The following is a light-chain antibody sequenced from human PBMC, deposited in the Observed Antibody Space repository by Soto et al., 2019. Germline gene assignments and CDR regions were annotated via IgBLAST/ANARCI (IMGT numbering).Light chain of an antibody. Sequence: LTQPASVSGSPGQSITISCTGTSSDVGGYNYVSWYQQHPGKAPKLMIYDVSNRPSGVSNRFSGSKSGNTASPTISGLQAEDEADYYCSSYTSSSTPFVFGTGTKVTVL. CDR1: SSDVGGYNY. J-gene: IGLJ1*01. CDR3: SSYTSSSTPFV. CDR2: DVS. V-gene: IGLV2-14*01.